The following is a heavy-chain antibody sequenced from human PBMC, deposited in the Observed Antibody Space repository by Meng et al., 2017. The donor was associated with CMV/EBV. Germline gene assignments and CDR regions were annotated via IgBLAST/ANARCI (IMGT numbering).Heavy chain of an antibody. D-gene: IGHD2-15*01. Sequence: QVQLEPVGPGRLKPSGTPSLTCAGYGGSFSGYYWSWIRQPPGKGLEWIGEINHSGSTNYNPSLKSRVTISVDTSKNQFSLKLSSVTAADTAVYYCARPKGGSLLRAPFDYWGQGTLVTVSS. V-gene: IGHV4-34*01. CDR2: INHSGST. CDR1: GGSFSGYY. J-gene: IGHJ4*02. CDR3: ARPKGGSLLRAPFDY.